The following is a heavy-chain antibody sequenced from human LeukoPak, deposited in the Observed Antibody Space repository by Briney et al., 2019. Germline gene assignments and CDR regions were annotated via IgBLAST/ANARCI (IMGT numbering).Heavy chain of an antibody. V-gene: IGHV3-30*04. J-gene: IGHJ4*02. CDR1: GFTFSSYA. D-gene: IGHD6-19*01. CDR3: ARAVYRSGGYYFDY. CDR2: ISYDGSDK. Sequence: PRGSLRLSCAASGFTFSSYAMQWVRQAPGKGLEWVAVISYDGSDKNYADSVKGRFTISRDNSKNTLYLQMNSLRADDTAVYYCARAVYRSGGYYFDYWGQGTLVIVSS.